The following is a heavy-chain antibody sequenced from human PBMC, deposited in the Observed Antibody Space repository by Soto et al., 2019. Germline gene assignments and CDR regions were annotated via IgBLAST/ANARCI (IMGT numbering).Heavy chain of an antibody. V-gene: IGHV4-59*01. D-gene: IGHD1-20*01. Sequence: SETLSLTCTVSGGSIRGYYWNWIRQPPGKGLEWIGYVYYSGSATYNPSLKSRVTISVDTAKDQFSLKLRSVTAADTAVYYCARTNWNANWFDPWGQGTLVTVSS. CDR1: GGSIRGYY. CDR3: ARTNWNANWFDP. CDR2: VYYSGSA. J-gene: IGHJ5*02.